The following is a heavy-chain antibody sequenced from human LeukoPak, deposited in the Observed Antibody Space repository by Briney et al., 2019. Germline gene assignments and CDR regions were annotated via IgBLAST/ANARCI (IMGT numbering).Heavy chain of an antibody. CDR2: ISSSSSTI. CDR3: ATDRGATIFGVVIAGSNWFDP. Sequence: GSLRLSCAASGFTFSSYSMNWVRQAPGKGLEWVSYISSSSSTIYYADSVKGRFTISRDNAKNSLYLQMNSLRAEDTAVYYCATDRGATIFGVVIAGSNWFDPWGQGTLVTVSS. CDR1: GFTFSSYS. D-gene: IGHD3-3*01. V-gene: IGHV3-48*01. J-gene: IGHJ5*02.